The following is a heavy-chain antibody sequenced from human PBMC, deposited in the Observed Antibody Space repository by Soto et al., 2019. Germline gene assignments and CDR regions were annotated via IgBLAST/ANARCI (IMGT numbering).Heavy chain of an antibody. CDR2: IYYSGST. J-gene: IGHJ6*02. CDR3: ARHSGYGGINLTPNDYYYYYGMDV. V-gene: IGHV4-59*08. CDR1: GGSISTYY. Sequence: TSETLSLTCTVSGGSISTYYWSWIRQPPGKGLEYIRYIYYSGSTNYNPSLKSRVTMSIDTSKTQFSLKLISVTAADTAVYYCARHSGYGGINLTPNDYYYYYGMDVWGQGTTVTVSS. D-gene: IGHD4-17*01.